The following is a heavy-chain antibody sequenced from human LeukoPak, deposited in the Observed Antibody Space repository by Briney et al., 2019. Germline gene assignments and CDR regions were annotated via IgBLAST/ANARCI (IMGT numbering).Heavy chain of an antibody. J-gene: IGHJ4*02. D-gene: IGHD3-9*01. CDR2: ISGSGGGT. Sequence: GGSLRLSCAASGFTFSSYAMSWVRQAPGKGLEWVSAISGSGGGTYYADSVKGRFTISRDNSKNTLYLQMNSLRAEDTAVYYCARVRYFDWSDFDYWGQGTLVTVSS. CDR3: ARVRYFDWSDFDY. V-gene: IGHV3-23*01. CDR1: GFTFSSYA.